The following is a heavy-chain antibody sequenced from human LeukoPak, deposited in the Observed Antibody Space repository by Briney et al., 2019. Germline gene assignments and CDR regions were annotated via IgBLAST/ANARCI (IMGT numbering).Heavy chain of an antibody. CDR3: GRSRRRIAGAGTESRYFDY. CDR1: GYTFTGYY. V-gene: IGHV1-2*02. CDR2: INPNSGGT. D-gene: IGHD6-13*01. J-gene: IGHJ4*01. Sequence: GASVKVSCKASGYTFTGYYMHWVRQAPGQGLEWMGWINPNSGGTNYAQKLQGRVTMTRGPSNSPAHMELKRLGSDGTGVVYFGRSRRRIAGAGTESRYFDYWGQGTPVTVSS.